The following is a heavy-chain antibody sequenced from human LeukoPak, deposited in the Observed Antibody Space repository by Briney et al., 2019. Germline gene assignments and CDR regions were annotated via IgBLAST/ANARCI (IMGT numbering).Heavy chain of an antibody. V-gene: IGHV1-69*13. J-gene: IGHJ4*02. Sequence: GASVKVSCKASGGTFSSYAISWVRQAPGQGLEWMGGIIPIFGTANYAQKFQGRVTITADESTSTAYMELSSLRSEDTAVYYYARAKDRRSSSDFDYWGQGTLVTVSS. CDR3: ARAKDRRSSSDFDY. D-gene: IGHD6-6*01. CDR1: GGTFSSYA. CDR2: IIPIFGTA.